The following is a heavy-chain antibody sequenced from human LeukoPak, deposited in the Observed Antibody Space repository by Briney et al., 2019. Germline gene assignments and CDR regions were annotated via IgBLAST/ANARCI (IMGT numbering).Heavy chain of an antibody. CDR3: ASGGWYFDH. CDR1: GFTFNNYW. D-gene: IGHD6-19*01. J-gene: IGHJ4*02. CDR2: IKQDGSDK. V-gene: IGHV3-7*01. Sequence: PGGSLRLSCVASGFTFNNYWMSWVRQAPGKGLEWVAKIKQDGSDKYYVDSVKGRFTISRDNAKNSLYLQMNSLRAEDTAVYYCASGGWYFDHWGQGTLVTVSS.